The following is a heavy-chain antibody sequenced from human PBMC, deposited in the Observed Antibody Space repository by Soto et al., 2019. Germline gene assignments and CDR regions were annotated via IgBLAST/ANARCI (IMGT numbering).Heavy chain of an antibody. D-gene: IGHD1-26*01. V-gene: IGHV3-30-3*01. Sequence: QVQLVESGGGVVQPGRSLRLSCAASGFTFNFFAMHWVRQAPGKGLEWVAAVSKDGSNTYYEDSVKGRFTISRDNPKNTPYLQMNSLRVEDTAVYYCARDIWWEPGVDAFHIWGQGTMVTVS. CDR3: ARDIWWEPGVDAFHI. J-gene: IGHJ3*02. CDR1: GFTFNFFA. CDR2: VSKDGSNT.